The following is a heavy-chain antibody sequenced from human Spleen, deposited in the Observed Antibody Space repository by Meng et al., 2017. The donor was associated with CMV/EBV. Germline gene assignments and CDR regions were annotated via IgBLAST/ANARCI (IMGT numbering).Heavy chain of an antibody. CDR3: ARGLLRGGGGGDWFDP. V-gene: IGHV4-39*07. Sequence: GSLRLSCTVSGGSISSSSYYWGWIRQPPGKGLEWIGSIYYSGSTYYNPSLKSRVTISVDTSKNQFSLKLSSVTAADTAVYFCARGLLRGGGGGDWFDPWGQGTLVTVSS. CDR1: GGSISSSSYY. J-gene: IGHJ5*02. CDR2: IYYSGST. D-gene: IGHD2-21*01.